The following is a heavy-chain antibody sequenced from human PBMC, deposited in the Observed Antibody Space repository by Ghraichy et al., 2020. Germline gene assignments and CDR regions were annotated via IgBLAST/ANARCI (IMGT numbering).Heavy chain of an antibody. CDR2: INHSGST. V-gene: IGHV4-34*01. Sequence: SETLSLTCAVYGGSFSGYYWSWIRQPPGKGLEWIGEINHSGSTNYNPSLKSRVTISVDTSKNQFSLKLSSVTAADTAVYYCARGPRYWGQGTLVTVSS. J-gene: IGHJ4*02. CDR1: GGSFSGYY. CDR3: ARGPRY.